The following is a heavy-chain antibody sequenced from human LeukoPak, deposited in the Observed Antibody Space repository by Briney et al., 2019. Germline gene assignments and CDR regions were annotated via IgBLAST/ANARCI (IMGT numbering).Heavy chain of an antibody. J-gene: IGHJ3*02. Sequence: ASVKVSCKTSGYTFTSCYIHWVRQAPGQGLEWMGIINPSGGSTSYAQKFQGRVTMTRDTSTSTVYMELSSLRSEDTAVYYCARPTTVGNAFHIWGQGTMVTVPS. CDR1: GYTFTSCY. V-gene: IGHV1-46*01. CDR3: ARPTTVGNAFHI. D-gene: IGHD4-23*01. CDR2: INPSGGST.